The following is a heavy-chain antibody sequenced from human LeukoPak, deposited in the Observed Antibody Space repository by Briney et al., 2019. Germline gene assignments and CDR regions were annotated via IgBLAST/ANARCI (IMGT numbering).Heavy chain of an antibody. CDR1: GFTFSSYA. Sequence: PGGSLRLSCAASGFTFSSYAMSWVRQAPGKGLEWVSAISGSGGSTYYADSVKGRITISRDNSKNTLYLQMNSLRAEDTAVYYCAKSEGTYYYDSSGYYYSYWGQGTLVTVSS. CDR3: AKSEGTYYYDSSGYYYSY. CDR2: ISGSGGST. V-gene: IGHV3-23*01. D-gene: IGHD3-22*01. J-gene: IGHJ4*02.